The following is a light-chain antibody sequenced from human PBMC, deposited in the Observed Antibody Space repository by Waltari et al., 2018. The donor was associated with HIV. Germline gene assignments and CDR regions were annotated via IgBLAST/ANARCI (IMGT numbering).Light chain of an antibody. CDR2: YDD. J-gene: IGLJ2*01. CDR3: QVWDSSSDPVV. Sequence: SYVLTQPPSMSVAPGKTARLACAGNNIGSKSVHWYQQRPGQAPVLVMYYDDVRPSGIPERYSGSNSGDTATLTISRVEDGDEADYYCQVWDSSSDPVVFGGGTKLTVV. CDR1: NIGSKS. V-gene: IGLV3-21*04.